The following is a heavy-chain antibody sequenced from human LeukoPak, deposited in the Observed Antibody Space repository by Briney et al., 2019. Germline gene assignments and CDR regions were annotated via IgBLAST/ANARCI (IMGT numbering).Heavy chain of an antibody. D-gene: IGHD2-2*01. CDR1: GFTFDDYG. CDR3: ARGDIVVVPAAFDY. Sequence: GGSLRLSCAASGFTFDDYGMSWVRQAPGKGLEWVSGINWNGGSTGYADSVKGRLTISRDNAKNSLYLQMNSLRAEDTALYYCARGDIVVVPAAFDYWGQGTLVTVSS. V-gene: IGHV3-20*04. J-gene: IGHJ4*02. CDR2: INWNGGST.